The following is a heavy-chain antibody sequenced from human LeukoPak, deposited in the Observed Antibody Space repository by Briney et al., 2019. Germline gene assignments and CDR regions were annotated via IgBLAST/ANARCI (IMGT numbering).Heavy chain of an antibody. Sequence: ASVKVSCKASGYTFTSYDINWVRQATGQGLEWMGWMNPNSGNTGYAQKFQGRVTMTRNISISTAYMELSSLRSEDTAVYYCARNRAMVRGVIFRWFDPWDQGTLVTVSS. CDR2: MNPNSGNT. D-gene: IGHD3-10*01. CDR3: ARNRAMVRGVIFRWFDP. J-gene: IGHJ5*02. CDR1: GYTFTSYD. V-gene: IGHV1-8*01.